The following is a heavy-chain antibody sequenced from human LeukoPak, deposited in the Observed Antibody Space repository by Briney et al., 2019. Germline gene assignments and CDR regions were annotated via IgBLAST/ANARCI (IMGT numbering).Heavy chain of an antibody. V-gene: IGHV4-59*01. CDR1: GGSISSYY. CDR3: ARVGRSSGSYFDY. CDR2: IYYSGST. Sequence: PSQTLSLTCTVSGGSISSYYWSWIRQPPGKGREGIGYIYYSGSTNYNPSLKSRVTISVDTSKNQFSLKLSSVTAADTAVYYCARVGRSSGSYFDYWGQGTLVTVSS. J-gene: IGHJ4*02. D-gene: IGHD6-19*01.